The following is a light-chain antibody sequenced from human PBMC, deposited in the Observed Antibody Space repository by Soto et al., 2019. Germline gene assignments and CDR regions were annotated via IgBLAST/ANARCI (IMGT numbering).Light chain of an antibody. CDR3: QQRSNWPLIT. J-gene: IGKJ5*01. CDR1: QSVSSSY. V-gene: IGKV3D-20*02. Sequence: EIVLAPSADTLSLCPGAGATLSCRASQSVSSSYLAWYQQKPGQAPRLLIYGASSRATGIPDRFSGSGSGTDFTLTISSLEPEDFAVYYCQQRSNWPLITFGQGTRLEVK. CDR2: GAS.